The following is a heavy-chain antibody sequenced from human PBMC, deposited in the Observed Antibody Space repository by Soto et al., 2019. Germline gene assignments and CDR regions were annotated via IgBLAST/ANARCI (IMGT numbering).Heavy chain of an antibody. CDR3: ARGHFITMVRADAFDI. Sequence: PSETLSLTCTVSGGSISSGGYYWSWIRQHEGKGLEWIGYIYYSGSTYYNPSLKSRVTISVDTSKNQFSLKMSSVTAADTAVYSCARGHFITMVRADAFDIWGQGTMVTVSS. CDR2: IYYSGST. D-gene: IGHD3-10*01. J-gene: IGHJ3*02. V-gene: IGHV4-31*03. CDR1: GGSISSGGYY.